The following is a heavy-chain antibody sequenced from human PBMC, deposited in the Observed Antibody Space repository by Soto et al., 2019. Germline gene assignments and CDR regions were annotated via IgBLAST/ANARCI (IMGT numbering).Heavy chain of an antibody. CDR2: IDYRGRT. Sequence: QVHLQESGPGLVKSSQTLSLTCSVSGASINSGGFYWSWVRQFPGQGLEWIGYIDYRGRTFYNPSLKSRATISRDTSKNQFSLEVHSVTAADTAVFFCARVSAAGTRWFDPWGQGTLVTVSS. J-gene: IGHJ5*02. CDR1: GASINSGGFY. CDR3: ARVSAAGTRWFDP. D-gene: IGHD6-13*01. V-gene: IGHV4-31*03.